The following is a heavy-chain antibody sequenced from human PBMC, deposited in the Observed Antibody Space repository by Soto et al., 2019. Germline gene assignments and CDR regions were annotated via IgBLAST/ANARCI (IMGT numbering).Heavy chain of an antibody. Sequence: ASVKVSCKASGYTFTSYYIHWVRQAPGQGLESMGIINPSGGSTSYAQKFQGRVTMTRDTSTSTVYMELSSLRSEDTAVYYCARDPYVVVTATADYFDYWGQGTLVTVSS. J-gene: IGHJ4*02. CDR2: INPSGGST. CDR3: ARDPYVVVTATADYFDY. CDR1: GYTFTSYY. D-gene: IGHD2-21*02. V-gene: IGHV1-46*01.